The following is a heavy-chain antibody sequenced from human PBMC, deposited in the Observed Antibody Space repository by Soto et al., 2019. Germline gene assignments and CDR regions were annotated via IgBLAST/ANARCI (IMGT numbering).Heavy chain of an antibody. Sequence: QVQLVESGGGVVQPGRSLRLSCAASGFTFSSYGMHWVRQAPGKGLEWVAVISYDGSNKYYADSVKSRFTISRDNSKNTLYLQMNSLRAEETAVYYCAKEVDTAMVVSGEFDYWGQGTLVTVSS. CDR1: GFTFSSYG. J-gene: IGHJ4*02. D-gene: IGHD5-18*01. V-gene: IGHV3-30*18. CDR2: ISYDGSNK. CDR3: AKEVDTAMVVSGEFDY.